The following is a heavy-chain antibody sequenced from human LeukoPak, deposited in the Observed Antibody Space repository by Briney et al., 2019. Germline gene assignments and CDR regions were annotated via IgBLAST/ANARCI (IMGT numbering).Heavy chain of an antibody. D-gene: IGHD5-12*01. CDR1: GFTFSTYA. CDR3: AKGVLRSSPDY. J-gene: IGHJ4*02. V-gene: IGHV3-23*01. Sequence: PGGSLSLSCAASGFTFSTYARSWVRQPPGNGLEWVSRIRGSGGSNTYYADSVQGRFTISRDNSKNTLYLQMNTLRAEDTAVYYGAKGVLRSSPDYWGQGTVVTVSS. CDR2: IRGSGGSNT.